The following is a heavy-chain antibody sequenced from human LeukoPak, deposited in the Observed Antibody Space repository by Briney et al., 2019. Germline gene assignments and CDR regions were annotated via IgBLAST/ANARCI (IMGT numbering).Heavy chain of an antibody. CDR1: GGSISSYY. J-gene: IGHJ4*02. CDR2: IYYSGST. D-gene: IGHD2-21*02. V-gene: IGHV4-59*01. Sequence: SGPTLVKPSETLSLTCTVSGGSISSYYWSWIRQPPGKGLEWIGYIYYSGSTNYNPSLKSRVTISVDTSKNQFSLKLSSVTAADTAVYYCASAPVVVTDEPCYYFDYWGQGTLVTVSS. CDR3: ASAPVVVTDEPCYYFDY.